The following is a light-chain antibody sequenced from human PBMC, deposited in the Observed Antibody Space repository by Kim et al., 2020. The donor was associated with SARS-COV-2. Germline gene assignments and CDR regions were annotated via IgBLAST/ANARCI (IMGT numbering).Light chain of an antibody. J-gene: IGLJ3*02. Sequence: QSVLTQPPSVSAAPGQKVTISCSGNNSHYVSWYQQLPGTAPKLLIYDNNVRPSGIPDRFSGSKSGTSATLGITGLQTGDEADYYCGTWDSSLSAGVFGGGTQLTVL. V-gene: IGLV1-51*01. CDR2: DNN. CDR1: NSHY. CDR3: GTWDSSLSAGV.